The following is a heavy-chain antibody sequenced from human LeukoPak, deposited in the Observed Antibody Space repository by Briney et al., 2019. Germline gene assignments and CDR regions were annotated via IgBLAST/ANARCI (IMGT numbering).Heavy chain of an antibody. D-gene: IGHD6-13*01. V-gene: IGHV3-30*03. CDR1: GFTFSSHG. CDR3: ARQHTAATAFDY. Sequence: GGSLRLSCAASGFTFSSHGMHWVRQAPGKGLEWVTFISYDGSNKYYADSVKGRFTISRDNSKNTLLLQMNSLRAEDTAVYYCARQHTAATAFDYWGQGTLVTVSS. J-gene: IGHJ4*02. CDR2: ISYDGSNK.